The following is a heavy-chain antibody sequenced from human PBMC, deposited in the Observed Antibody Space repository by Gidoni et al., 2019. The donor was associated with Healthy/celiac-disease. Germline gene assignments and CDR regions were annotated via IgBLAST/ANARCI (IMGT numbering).Heavy chain of an antibody. Sequence: QLQLQESGPGLVKPSETLSLTCTVSGGSISSSSYYWGWIRQPPGKGLEWIGSIYYSGSTYYNPSLKSRVTISVDTSKNQFSLKLSSVTAADTAVYYCARVWGGDCYVLVDAFDIWGQGTMVTVSS. V-gene: IGHV4-39*07. CDR2: IYYSGST. CDR1: GGSISSSSYY. D-gene: IGHD2-21*02. CDR3: ARVWGGDCYVLVDAFDI. J-gene: IGHJ3*02.